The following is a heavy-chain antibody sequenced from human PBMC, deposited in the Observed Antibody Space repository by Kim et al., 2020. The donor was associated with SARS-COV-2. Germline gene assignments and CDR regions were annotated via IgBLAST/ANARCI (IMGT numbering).Heavy chain of an antibody. CDR2: IIPIFGTA. Sequence: SVKVSCKASGGTFSSYAISWVRQAPGQGLEWMGGIIPIFGTANYAQKFQGRVTITADESTSTAYMELSSLRSEDTAGYYCARDLGGGSYYWHFDYWGQGTLVTVSS. V-gene: IGHV1-69*13. J-gene: IGHJ4*02. CDR1: GGTFSSYA. CDR3: ARDLGGGSYYWHFDY. D-gene: IGHD1-26*01.